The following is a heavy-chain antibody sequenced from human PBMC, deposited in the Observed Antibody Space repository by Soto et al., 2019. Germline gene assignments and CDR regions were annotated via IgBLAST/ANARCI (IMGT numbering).Heavy chain of an antibody. Sequence: QVQLQESGPGLVKPSGTLSLTCAASSGSIFTTNWWSWVRQSPGRGLQWIGDIYHSGSPKYNPSRQSRVSIAIDKSKDRFCLNLTSVTAAEKAVYYCARKPDVATAKVGGGYVFDVWGQGTMVTVSS. CDR1: SGSIFTTNW. CDR2: IYHSGSP. CDR3: ARKPDVATAKVGGGYVFDV. J-gene: IGHJ3*01. D-gene: IGHD3-16*01. V-gene: IGHV4-4*02.